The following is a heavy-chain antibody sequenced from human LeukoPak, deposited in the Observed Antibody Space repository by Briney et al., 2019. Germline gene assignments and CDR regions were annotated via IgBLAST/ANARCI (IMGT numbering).Heavy chain of an antibody. CDR1: GFAFSSYS. J-gene: IGHJ4*02. D-gene: IGHD2-2*01. CDR3: ARDDPLCSSTSCYFGGGFGY. CDR2: ISSSSSTI. V-gene: IGHV3-48*01. Sequence: GGSLRLSCAASGFAFSSYSMNWVRQAPGKGLEWVSYISSSSSTIYYADSVKGRFTISRDNAKNSLYLQMNSLRAEDTAVYYCARDDPLCSSTSCYFGGGFGYWGQGTLVTVSS.